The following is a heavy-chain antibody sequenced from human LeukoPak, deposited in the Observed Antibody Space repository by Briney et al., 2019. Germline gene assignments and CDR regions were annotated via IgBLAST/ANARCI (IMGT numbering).Heavy chain of an antibody. CDR1: GFIFSQYS. CDR2: IRSSSET. Sequence: GGSLRLSCAASGFIFSQYSMNWVRQAPGKGLEWVSHIRSSSETFYADSVKGRFTISRDNARNSLYLQMNNLRGEDTAIYYCARDAGNSGYGCDLWGQGTLVTISS. CDR3: ARDAGNSGYGCDL. V-gene: IGHV3-48*01. D-gene: IGHD5-12*01. J-gene: IGHJ5*02.